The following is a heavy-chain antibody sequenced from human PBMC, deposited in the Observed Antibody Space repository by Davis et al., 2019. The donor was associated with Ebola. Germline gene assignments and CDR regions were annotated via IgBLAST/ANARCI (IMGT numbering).Heavy chain of an antibody. CDR1: GGSISSYY. Sequence: SETLSLTCTVSGGSISSYYWRWIRQPPGKGLEWIGYIYHSGITNHNPSLKSRVTISVDTSKNQFSLKVTSLTAAHTAVYYCARGAYYDILTGYYLRYYYGMDVWGKGTTVTVSS. D-gene: IGHD3-9*01. J-gene: IGHJ6*04. V-gene: IGHV4-59*08. CDR2: IYHSGIT. CDR3: ARGAYYDILTGYYLRYYYGMDV.